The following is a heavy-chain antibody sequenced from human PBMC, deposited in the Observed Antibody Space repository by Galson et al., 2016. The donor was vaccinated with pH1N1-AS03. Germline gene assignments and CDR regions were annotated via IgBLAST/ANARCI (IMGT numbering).Heavy chain of an antibody. CDR1: W. CDR3: ATRPPPYGDYALDY. CDR2: IKSSSDGGTT. J-gene: IGHJ4*02. V-gene: IGHV3-15*01. D-gene: IGHD4-17*01. Sequence: WMTWFRQGPGKGLEWLGRIKSSSDGGTTDYAAPVKGRFIISRDDSQSTVYLQMNSLKTEDTALYYCATRPPPYGDYALDYWGQGTLVTVSS.